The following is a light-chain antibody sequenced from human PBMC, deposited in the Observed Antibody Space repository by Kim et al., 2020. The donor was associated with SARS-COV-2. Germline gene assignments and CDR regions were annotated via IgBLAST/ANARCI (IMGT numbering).Light chain of an antibody. V-gene: IGKV1-17*01. CDR1: QDIRND. Sequence: DIQMTQTQYSLSASVGDRVTITCRSSQDIRNDLGWYQQNPGGAPKRLIYGASSLQSGVPSRFSGSGSGTEFTLTISSLQPEDFATYFCLQHNTYPLTFGQGTRLEIK. CDR2: GAS. J-gene: IGKJ5*01. CDR3: LQHNTYPLT.